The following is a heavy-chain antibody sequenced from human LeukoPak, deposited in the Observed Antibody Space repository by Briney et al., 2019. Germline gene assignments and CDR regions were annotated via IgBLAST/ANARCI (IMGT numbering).Heavy chain of an antibody. CDR3: AKDQGSIVGARYYYYYMDV. CDR1: GFTFSSYA. J-gene: IGHJ6*03. Sequence: PGGSLRLSCAASGFTFSSYAMSWVRQAPGKGLECVSAISGSGGSTYYADSVKGRFTISRDNSKNTLYLQMNSLRAEDTAVYYCAKDQGSIVGARYYYYYMDVWGKGTTVTVSS. V-gene: IGHV3-23*01. CDR2: ISGSGGST. D-gene: IGHD1-26*01.